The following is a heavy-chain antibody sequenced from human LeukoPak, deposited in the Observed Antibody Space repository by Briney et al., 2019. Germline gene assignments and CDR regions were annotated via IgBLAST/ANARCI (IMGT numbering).Heavy chain of an antibody. CDR3: ARDRAIGYCSGGSCYHDAFDI. D-gene: IGHD2-15*01. V-gene: IGHV3-48*04. CDR1: GFTFSSYS. CDR2: ISSSSSTI. Sequence: GGSLRLSCAASGFTFSSYSMNWVRQAPGKGLEWVSYISSSSSTIYYADSVKGRFTISRDNAKNSLYLQMNSLRAEDTAVYYCARDRAIGYCSGGSCYHDAFDIWGQGTMVTVSS. J-gene: IGHJ3*02.